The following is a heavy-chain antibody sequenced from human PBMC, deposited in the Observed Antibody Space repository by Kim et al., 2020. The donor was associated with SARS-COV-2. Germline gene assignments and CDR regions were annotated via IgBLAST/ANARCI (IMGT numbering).Heavy chain of an antibody. CDR1: GYSFTSYW. V-gene: IGHV5-51*01. CDR2: IYPGDSDT. Sequence: GESLKISCKGSGYSFTSYWIAWVRQMPGKGLEWMGIIYPGDSDTRYSPSFQGQVTISADKSISTAYLQWSSLKASDTAMFYCARHRVIYGDYQSGFDPWGQGTLVTVSS. CDR3: ARHRVIYGDYQSGFDP. J-gene: IGHJ5*02. D-gene: IGHD4-17*01.